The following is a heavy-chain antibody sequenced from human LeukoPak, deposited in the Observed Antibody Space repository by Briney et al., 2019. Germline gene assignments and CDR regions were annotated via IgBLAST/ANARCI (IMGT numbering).Heavy chain of an antibody. Sequence: SETLSLTCIVSGAXITTTNFWWTWVRQSPGRGLEWIGYIHDRGSDKYNPALESRATLSVDTSKNQFSLKLNSVTAADTAVYYCARYGLVEFRNAFQYWGQGIFVSVSS. CDR3: ARYGLVEFRNAFQY. D-gene: IGHD6-6*01. J-gene: IGHJ1*01. V-gene: IGHV4-61*01. CDR2: IHDRGSD. CDR1: GAXITTTNFW.